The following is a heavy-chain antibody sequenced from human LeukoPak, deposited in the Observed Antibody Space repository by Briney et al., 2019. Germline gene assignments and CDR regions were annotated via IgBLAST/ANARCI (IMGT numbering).Heavy chain of an antibody. J-gene: IGHJ5*02. Sequence: PSETLSLTCTVSGGSISSSSYYWGWIRQPPGKGLEWIGSIYYSGSTYYNPSLKSRVTISVDTSKNQFSLKLSSVTAADTAVYYCARADHYYYDSSGYYYEVWFDPWGQGTLVTVSS. V-gene: IGHV4-39*01. CDR3: ARADHYYYDSSGYYYEVWFDP. CDR1: GGSISSSSYY. D-gene: IGHD3-22*01. CDR2: IYYSGST.